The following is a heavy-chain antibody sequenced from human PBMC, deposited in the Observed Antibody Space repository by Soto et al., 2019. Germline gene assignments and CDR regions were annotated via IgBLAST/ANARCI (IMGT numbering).Heavy chain of an antibody. CDR3: TRETMTIRLYFDY. CDR2: ISYDGSNE. CDR1: GFTFSSYA. J-gene: IGHJ4*02. D-gene: IGHD3-3*01. Sequence: GGSLRLSCAASGFTFSSYAMHWVRQAPGKGLEWVAVISYDGSNEYYADSVKGRFTISRDNSKNTLYLQVNSLRPEDTAMYYCTRETMTIRLYFDYWGQGAIVPIYS. V-gene: IGHV3-30-3*01.